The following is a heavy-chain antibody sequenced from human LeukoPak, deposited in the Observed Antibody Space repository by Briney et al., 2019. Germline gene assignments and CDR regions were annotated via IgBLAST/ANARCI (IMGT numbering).Heavy chain of an antibody. J-gene: IGHJ4*02. CDR2: LQYDGSNK. CDR3: AKEVLNRPTEGY. V-gene: IGHV3-30*02. CDR1: GFTFSSFG. D-gene: IGHD2/OR15-2a*01. Sequence: PGGSLRLSCAASGFTFSSFGMHWVRQAPGKGLEWVSFLQYDGSNKYYADSVKGRFTISRADSKNTLYLQMNSLRGDDTAVYYCAKEVLNRPTEGYWGQGTLVTVSS.